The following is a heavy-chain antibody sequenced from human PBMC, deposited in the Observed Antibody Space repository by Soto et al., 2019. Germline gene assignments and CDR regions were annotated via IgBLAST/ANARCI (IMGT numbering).Heavy chain of an antibody. D-gene: IGHD4-17*01. V-gene: IGHV4-59*01. CDR2: IYYSGSA. J-gene: IGHJ6*02. CDR3: ARCASNGPYYYYGMDV. Sequence: PSETLSLTCAVSGGSISGYYWSWVRQPPGKGLEWIGYIYYSGSANYNPSLRSRVSISVDTSNNQFHLKMSSATAADTAVYYCARCASNGPYYYYGMDVWGQGTTVTVSS. CDR1: GGSISGYY.